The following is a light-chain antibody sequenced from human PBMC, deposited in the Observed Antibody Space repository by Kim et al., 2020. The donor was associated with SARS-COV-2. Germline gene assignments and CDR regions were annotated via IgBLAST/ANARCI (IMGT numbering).Light chain of an antibody. Sequence: EIVLTQSPATLSLSPGEIAALSCRASQSVGSDYLAWYQQKPGQAPRLLIYGASSRATGTPVRFRGSGSGTDFTLTITRLEPEDFAVYYCQHYGSSPPWTFGQGTKVDIK. CDR1: QSVGSDY. CDR2: GAS. J-gene: IGKJ1*01. V-gene: IGKV3-20*01. CDR3: QHYGSSPPWT.